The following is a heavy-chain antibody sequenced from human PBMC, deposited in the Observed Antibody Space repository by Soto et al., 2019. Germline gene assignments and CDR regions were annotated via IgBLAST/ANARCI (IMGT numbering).Heavy chain of an antibody. Sequence: LGLSCATSGFTFSGSAMHWVRQASGRGLEWVGRIRSKTKKYATAYAGSVKGRFTISRDDSKNTTYLQMNSLKTEDTAVYYCSRGSLERGFDPWGQGTLVTVSS. D-gene: IGHD1-1*01. CDR3: SRGSLERGFDP. CDR1: GFTFSGSA. J-gene: IGHJ5*02. V-gene: IGHV3-73*01. CDR2: IRSKTKKYAT.